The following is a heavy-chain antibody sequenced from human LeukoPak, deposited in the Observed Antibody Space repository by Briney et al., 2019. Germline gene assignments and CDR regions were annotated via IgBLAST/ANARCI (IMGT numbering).Heavy chain of an antibody. CDR1: GGSFSGYY. CDR2: INHSGST. V-gene: IGHV4-34*01. J-gene: IGHJ4*02. D-gene: IGHD6-19*01. CDR3: ATSRIAVAGLFDY. Sequence: PSETLSLTCAVYGGSFSGYYWSWIRQPPGKGLEWIGEINHSGSTNYNPSLKSRVTISVDTSKNQFSLKLSSVTAADTAVYYCATSRIAVAGLFDYWGQGTLVTVSS.